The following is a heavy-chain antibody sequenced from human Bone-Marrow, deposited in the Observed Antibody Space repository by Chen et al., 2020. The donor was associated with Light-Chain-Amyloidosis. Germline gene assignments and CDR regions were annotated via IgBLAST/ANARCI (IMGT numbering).Heavy chain of an antibody. CDR3: VRGGGMAPDY. V-gene: IGHV3-7*01. CDR2: INQDGSEK. D-gene: IGHD6-13*01. J-gene: IGHJ4*02. Sequence: EVHLVESGGGLVQPGGSLGLSCAASGFTFSSYWMSWVRQAPGKGLEWVAKINQDGSEKYYVDSVKGRFTFSRDNAKNSLYLQMNTLRGEDTAVYYCVRGGGMAPDYWGQGTLVTVSS. CDR1: GFTFSSYW.